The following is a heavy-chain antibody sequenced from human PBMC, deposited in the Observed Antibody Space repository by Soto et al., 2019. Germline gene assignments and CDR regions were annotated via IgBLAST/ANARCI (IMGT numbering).Heavy chain of an antibody. J-gene: IGHJ4*02. CDR3: AKFLGGPNSPHDY. Sequence: SETLSLTCTVSGGSISSYYWSWIRQPPGKGLEWIGYIYYSGSTNYNPSLKSRVTISVDTSKNQFSLKLSSVTAADTAVYYCAKFLGGPNSPHDYWGQGTLVTVSS. CDR2: IYYSGST. V-gene: IGHV4-59*01. D-gene: IGHD3-16*01. CDR1: GGSISSYY.